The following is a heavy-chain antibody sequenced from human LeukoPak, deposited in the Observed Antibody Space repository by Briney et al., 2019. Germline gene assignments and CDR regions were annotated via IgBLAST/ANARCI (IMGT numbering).Heavy chain of an antibody. D-gene: IGHD5-24*01. Sequence: KPGGSLRLSCAASGFTFSSYSMNWVRQAPGKGLEWVSPISSSSSYIYYADSVKGRFTISRDNAKNSLYLQMNSLRAEDTAVYYCARDLGRDGHSSEYFQHWGQGTLVTVSS. V-gene: IGHV3-21*01. J-gene: IGHJ1*01. CDR1: GFTFSSYS. CDR3: ARDLGRDGHSSEYFQH. CDR2: ISSSSSYI.